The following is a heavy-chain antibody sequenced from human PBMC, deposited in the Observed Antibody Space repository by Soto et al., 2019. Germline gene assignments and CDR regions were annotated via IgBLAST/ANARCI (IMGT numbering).Heavy chain of an antibody. CDR1: GGTFSSYA. D-gene: IGHD3-16*01. V-gene: IGHV1-69*01. J-gene: IGHJ6*02. CDR3: ARELITFGGVSDVRYYYYYGMDV. Sequence: QVPLVQSGAEVKKPGSSVKGSCKASGGTFSSYAISWVRQAPGQGLEWMGGIIPIFGTANYAQKFQGRVTITADESTSTAYMELSSLRSEDTAVYYCARELITFGGVSDVRYYYYYGMDVWGQGTTVTVSS. CDR2: IIPIFGTA.